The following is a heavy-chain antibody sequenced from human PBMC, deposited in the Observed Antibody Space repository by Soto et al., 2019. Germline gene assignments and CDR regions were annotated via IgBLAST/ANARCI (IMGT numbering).Heavy chain of an antibody. Sequence: EVQLLESGGGLVQPGGSLRLSCAASGFTFNNYAMTWVRQAPGKGLEGVSAISGGGDTPSYADSVKGRFTVSRDGSKNTLYLEMSSLRAEDTALYYCAKGRGGSGSLTPRVDFWGQGTLVTVSS. CDR1: GFTFNNYA. J-gene: IGHJ4*02. CDR2: ISGGGDTP. D-gene: IGHD3-10*01. CDR3: AKGRGGSGSLTPRVDF. V-gene: IGHV3-23*01.